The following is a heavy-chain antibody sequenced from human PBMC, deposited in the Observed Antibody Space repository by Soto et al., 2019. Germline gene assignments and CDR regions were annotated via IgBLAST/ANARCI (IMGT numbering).Heavy chain of an antibody. CDR2: VTSSGSNT. Sequence: EVQVLESGGGLVQPGGSPRLSCAASGFTFSNHAMSWVRQASGKGLEWISSVTSSGSNTYYADSVKGRFTISRDNSKNTLYLQLNSLRAEDTAVYYCAKGSLWTWFDPWGQGTLVTVSS. V-gene: IGHV3-23*01. CDR3: AKGSLWTWFDP. CDR1: GFTFSNHA. J-gene: IGHJ5*02. D-gene: IGHD3-10*01.